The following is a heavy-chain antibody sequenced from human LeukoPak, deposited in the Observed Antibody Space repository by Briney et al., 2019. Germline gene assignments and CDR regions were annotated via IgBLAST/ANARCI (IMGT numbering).Heavy chain of an antibody. CDR3: TCLDY. V-gene: IGHV3-73*01. J-gene: IGHJ4*02. Sequence: GGSLGLSRAACVFSFSPSAMHGVRQASGKGRAWVGRIRSQAYSYATAYAASVKGRFTVPRHDSKNTAYLHMNSLKTEDTAVYYCTCLDYWGQGTLVTVSS. CDR1: VFSFSPSA. CDR2: IRSQAYSYAT.